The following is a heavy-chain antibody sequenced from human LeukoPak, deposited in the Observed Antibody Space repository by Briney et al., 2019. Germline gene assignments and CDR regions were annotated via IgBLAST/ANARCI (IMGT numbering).Heavy chain of an antibody. CDR3: AKHVGAYYFDY. V-gene: IGHV3-53*01. CDR1: GFTVSSNY. J-gene: IGHJ4*02. D-gene: IGHD3-16*01. Sequence: GGSLRLSCAASGFTVSSNYMSWVRQAPGKGLEWVSVIYSGGSTYYTDSVKGRFTISRDSSKSTLFLQMNSLRADDTAIYYCAKHVGAYYFDYWGQGTLVTVSS. CDR2: IYSGGST.